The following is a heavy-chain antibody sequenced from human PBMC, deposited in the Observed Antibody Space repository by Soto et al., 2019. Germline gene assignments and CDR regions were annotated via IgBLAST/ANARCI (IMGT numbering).Heavy chain of an antibody. J-gene: IGHJ4*02. Sequence: SETLSLTCTVSGGSISSGGYYWSWIRQHPGKGLEWIGYIYYSGSTYYNPSLKSRVTISVGTSKNQFSLKLSSVTAADTAVYYCERGAYGTIDYWGQGTLVTVSS. CDR3: ERGAYGTIDY. CDR1: GGSISSGGYY. V-gene: IGHV4-31*03. D-gene: IGHD1-1*01. CDR2: IYYSGST.